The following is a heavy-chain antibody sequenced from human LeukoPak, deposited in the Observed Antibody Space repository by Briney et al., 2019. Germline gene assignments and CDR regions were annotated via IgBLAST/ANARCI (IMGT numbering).Heavy chain of an antibody. D-gene: IGHD1/OR15-1a*01. CDR2: IYYSGST. Sequence: SETLSLICTVSGASISSYYWSWIRQPPGKGLEWIGDIYYSGSTNYNPSLKSRVTISVDTSKNQFSLKLSSVTAADTAVYYCARGLFWFDPWGQGTLVTVSS. J-gene: IGHJ5*02. CDR3: ARGLFWFDP. V-gene: IGHV4-59*01. CDR1: GASISSYY.